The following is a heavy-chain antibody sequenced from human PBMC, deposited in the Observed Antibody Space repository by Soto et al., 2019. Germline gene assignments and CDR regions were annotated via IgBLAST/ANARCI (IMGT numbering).Heavy chain of an antibody. J-gene: IGHJ3*02. CDR1: GFTFSGSA. CDR3: TSPINTKARRAFDI. CDR2: IRSKANSYAT. D-gene: IGHD2-8*01. V-gene: IGHV3-73*01. Sequence: GGSLRLSCAASGFTFSGSAMHLVLQASGKGLEWVGRIRSKANSYATAYAASVKGRFTISRDDSKNTAYLQMNSLKTEDTAVYYCTSPINTKARRAFDISGQGTMVTVSS.